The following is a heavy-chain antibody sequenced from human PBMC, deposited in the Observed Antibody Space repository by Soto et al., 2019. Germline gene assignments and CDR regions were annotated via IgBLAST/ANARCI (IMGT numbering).Heavy chain of an antibody. CDR3: ARGGSFSLVVAAFTNFYYYIEV. D-gene: IGHD2-15*01. CDR2: IYYSGST. V-gene: IGHV4-59*07. CDR1: GGSISSYY. Sequence: DTLSLTCTVSGGSISSYYWSWIRKPPGKGLEWIGYIYYSGSTNYNPSLKSRVTISVDTSKNQFSLKLSSVTAADTAVYYCARGGSFSLVVAAFTNFYYYIEVGGKGTLVTVS. J-gene: IGHJ6*03.